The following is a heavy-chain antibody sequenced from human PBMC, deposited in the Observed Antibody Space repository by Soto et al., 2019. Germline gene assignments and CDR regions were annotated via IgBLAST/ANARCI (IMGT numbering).Heavy chain of an antibody. D-gene: IGHD3-9*01. CDR1: GFSLSTSGVG. V-gene: IGHV2-5*02. CDR3: AHRQTVFYDILTGYPNWFAP. CDR2: IYWDDDK. J-gene: IGHJ5*02. Sequence: QITLKESGPTLVKPTQTLTLTCTFSGFSLSTSGVGVGWIRQPPGKALEWLALIYWDDDKRYSPSLKSRLTLTKYTSXXQXVXXMTNMDPVDTATYYCAHRQTVFYDILTGYPNWFAPWGQGTLVTVSS.